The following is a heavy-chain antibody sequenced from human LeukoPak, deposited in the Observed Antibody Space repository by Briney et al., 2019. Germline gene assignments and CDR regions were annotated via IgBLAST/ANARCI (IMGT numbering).Heavy chain of an antibody. CDR2: IYYSGSP. D-gene: IGHD3-10*01. J-gene: IGHJ4*02. CDR3: AGHRITSGEIFDY. CDR1: GGSIGSSSYY. Sequence: PSETLSLTCTVSGGSIGSSSYYWDWIRPSPGKGLEWIGSIYYSGSPYYNPSLKSRLTISMDTSKNQFSLKLSSVTAADTAVYYCAGHRITSGEIFDYWGQGTLVTVSS. V-gene: IGHV4-39*01.